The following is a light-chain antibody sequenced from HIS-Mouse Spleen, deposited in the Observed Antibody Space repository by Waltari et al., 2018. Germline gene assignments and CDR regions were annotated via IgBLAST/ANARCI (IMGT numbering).Light chain of an antibody. V-gene: IGLV2-23*03. Sequence: QSALTQPASVSGSPGQSITISCTGTSSDVGSYNLVSWYQQHPGKAPKLMIYEGSKRPSGVANSSSGSKSGTTASLTISGLQAEDEADYYCCSYAGSSTFVVFGGGTKLTVL. J-gene: IGLJ2*01. CDR1: SSDVGSYNL. CDR3: CSYAGSSTFVV. CDR2: EGS.